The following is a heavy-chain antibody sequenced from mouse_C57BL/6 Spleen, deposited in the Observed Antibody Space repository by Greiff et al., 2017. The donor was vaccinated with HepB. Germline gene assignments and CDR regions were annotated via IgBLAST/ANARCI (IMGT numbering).Heavy chain of an antibody. V-gene: IGHV3-6*01. CDR3: ANFDY. J-gene: IGHJ2*01. CDR2: ISYDGSN. CDR1: GYSITSGYY. Sequence: VQLKESGPGLVKPSQSLSLTCSVTGYSITSGYYWNWIRQFPGNKLEWMGYISYDGSNNYNPSLENRISITRDTSKNQFFLKLNSVTTEDTATYYCANFDYWGQGTTLTVSS.